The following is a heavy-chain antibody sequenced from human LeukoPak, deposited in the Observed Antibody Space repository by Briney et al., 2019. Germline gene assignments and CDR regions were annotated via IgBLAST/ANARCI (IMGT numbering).Heavy chain of an antibody. CDR2: INPNSGGT. J-gene: IGHJ6*03. Sequence: GASVTVSCKASGYTFTGYYMHWVRQAPGQGLEWMGWINPNSGGTNYAQKFQGRVTMTRDTSISTAYMELSRLRSDDTAVYYCARTPELGYCSSTSCSYYYYYMDVWGKGTTVTVSS. CDR3: ARTPELGYCSSTSCSYYYYYMDV. D-gene: IGHD2-2*01. V-gene: IGHV1-2*02. CDR1: GYTFTGYY.